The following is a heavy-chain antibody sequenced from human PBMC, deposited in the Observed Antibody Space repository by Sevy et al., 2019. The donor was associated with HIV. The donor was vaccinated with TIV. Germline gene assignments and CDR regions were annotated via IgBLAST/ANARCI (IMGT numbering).Heavy chain of an antibody. V-gene: IGHV3-23*01. Sequence: GGSLRLSCAASGFTLSSYAMSWVRQAPGKGLEWVSSISISGADKYYADSVKSRFTISRDNSQNRLYLQMNSLRAEDTALYYCAKALVETEDKNEFDPWGQGTLVTVSS. CDR1: GFTLSSYA. J-gene: IGHJ5*02. D-gene: IGHD2-8*02. CDR3: AKALVETEDKNEFDP. CDR2: ISISGADK.